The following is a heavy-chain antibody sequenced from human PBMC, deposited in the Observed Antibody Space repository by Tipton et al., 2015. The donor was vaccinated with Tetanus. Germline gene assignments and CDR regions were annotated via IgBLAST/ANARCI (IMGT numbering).Heavy chain of an antibody. Sequence: TLSLTCTVSGGSISSSGYYWSWIRQHPGKGLEWIGYIYYSGSTYYNPSLKSRVTMSVDTSKNQFSLKLSSVTAADTAVYYCARDQGRGARGWSSFDSWGQGPRV. CDR3: ARDQGRGARGWSSFDS. J-gene: IGHJ4*02. CDR2: IYYSGST. D-gene: IGHD1-26*01. V-gene: IGHV4-31*03. CDR1: GGSISSSGYY.